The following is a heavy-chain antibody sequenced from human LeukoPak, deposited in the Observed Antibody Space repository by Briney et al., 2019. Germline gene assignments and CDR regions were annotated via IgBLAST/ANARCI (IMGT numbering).Heavy chain of an antibody. CDR3: AKGLSYGSGSRVEY. CDR2: ISGSGGST. J-gene: IGHJ4*02. Sequence: GGSLRLSCAASGFTFSSYAMSWVRQAPGKGLEWVSAISGSGGSTYYADSVKGRFTISRDNSKNTLYLQMNSLRAEDTAVYYCAKGLSYGSGSRVEYWGQGTLVTVYS. D-gene: IGHD3-10*01. V-gene: IGHV3-23*01. CDR1: GFTFSSYA.